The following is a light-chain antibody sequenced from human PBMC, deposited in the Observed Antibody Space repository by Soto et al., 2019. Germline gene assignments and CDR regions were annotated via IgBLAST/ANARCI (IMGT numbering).Light chain of an antibody. Sequence: EIVMTQSPANMSLSPCDRATLSCRASQSVSRKLAWYQQTRGQAPRLLIYGASTRATGVPARFSGSGSGTEFTPTISNLQSEDFAVYHCQQYDKWPRTFGQGTKVDIK. J-gene: IGKJ1*01. CDR1: QSVSRK. CDR3: QQYDKWPRT. CDR2: GAS. V-gene: IGKV3-15*01.